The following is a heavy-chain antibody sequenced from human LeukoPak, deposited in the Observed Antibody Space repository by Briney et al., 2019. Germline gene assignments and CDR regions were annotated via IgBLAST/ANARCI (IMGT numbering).Heavy chain of an antibody. D-gene: IGHD3-10*01. V-gene: IGHV1-2*02. CDR2: INPNSGGT. Sequence: ASVKVSCKASGYTFTGYYMHWVRQAPGQGLEWTGWINPNSGGTNYAQKFQGRVTMTRDTSISTAYMELSRLRSDDTAVYYCARGRPLEWFGELKGAFDIWGQGTMVTVSS. CDR1: GYTFTGYY. J-gene: IGHJ3*02. CDR3: ARGRPLEWFGELKGAFDI.